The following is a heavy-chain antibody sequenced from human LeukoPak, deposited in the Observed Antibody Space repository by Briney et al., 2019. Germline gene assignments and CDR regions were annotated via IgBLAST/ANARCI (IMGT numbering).Heavy chain of an antibody. V-gene: IGHV4-59*12. CDR2: IYHSGST. D-gene: IGHD2-2*01. CDR3: ARGYCSSTSCYAYSGAFDI. J-gene: IGHJ3*02. CDR1: GGSISSYY. Sequence: SETLSLTCTVSGGSISSYYWSWIRQPPGKGLEWIGYIYHSGSTYYNPSLKSRVTISVDRSKNQFSLKLSSVTAADTAVYYCARGYCSSTSCYAYSGAFDIWGQGTMVTVSS.